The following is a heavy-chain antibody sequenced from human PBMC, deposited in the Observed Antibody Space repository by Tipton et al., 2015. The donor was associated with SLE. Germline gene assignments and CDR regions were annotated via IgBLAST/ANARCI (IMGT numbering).Heavy chain of an antibody. CDR3: AKDQYSSSWYGGYYYGMDV. CDR2: IYSGGST. Sequence: SLRLSCAASGFTVSSNYMSWVRQAPGKGLEWVSVIYSGGSTYYADSVKGRFTISRDNSKNTLYLQMNSLRAEDTAVYYCAKDQYSSSWYGGYYYGMDVWGQGTTVTVSS. J-gene: IGHJ6*02. CDR1: GFTVSSNY. V-gene: IGHV3-53*05. D-gene: IGHD6-13*01.